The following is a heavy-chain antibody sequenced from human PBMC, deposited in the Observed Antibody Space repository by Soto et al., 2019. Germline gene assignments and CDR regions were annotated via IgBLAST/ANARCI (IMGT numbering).Heavy chain of an antibody. CDR1: GGSVSSGDHF. CDR2: IFYSGST. D-gene: IGHD2-15*01. J-gene: IGHJ6*02. CDR3: GRVYCSGGSCDPGHNYFYALDV. V-gene: IGHV4-30-4*01. Sequence: QVQLQESGPGLVKPSQTLSLTCSVSGGSVSSGDHFWSWVRQPPGKGLEWIGYIFYSGSTYYKPCLKRRTIISVNSSNPQFSLKLSVVPATDTAVYYCGRVYCSGGSCDPGHNYFYALDVWGQGTTVTVSS.